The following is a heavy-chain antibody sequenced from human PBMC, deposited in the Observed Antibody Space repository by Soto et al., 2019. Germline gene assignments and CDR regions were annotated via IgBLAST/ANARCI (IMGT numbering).Heavy chain of an antibody. CDR2: ISSSSTYI. D-gene: IGHD2-2*01. J-gene: IGHJ6*03. Sequence: SLRVSFAASGFTLSVYHMNWVRQAPGKGLEWVSSISSSSTYIYYADSVKGRFTISRDNAKNSLYLQMNSLRAEDTAVYYCARGGVVVVPAANYYMDVWGKGTTVTVSS. V-gene: IGHV3-21*06. CDR3: ARGGVVVVPAANYYMDV. CDR1: GFTLSVYH.